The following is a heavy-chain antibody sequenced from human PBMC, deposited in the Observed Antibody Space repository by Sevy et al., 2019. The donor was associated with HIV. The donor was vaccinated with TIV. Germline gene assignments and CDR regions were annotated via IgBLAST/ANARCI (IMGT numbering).Heavy chain of an antibody. J-gene: IGHJ6*02. CDR1: GFTFSSYS. CDR3: ARNGGYADYGMDV. D-gene: IGHD2-2*01. V-gene: IGHV3-48*01. CDR2: MNSITSTI. Sequence: GGSLRLSCVGSGFTFSSYSMNWVRQAPGKGLEWLSYMNSITSTIYYADSVKGRFTNPRDNAKNSVSLQMHSLRAEDTAVYYCARNGGYADYGMDVWGQGTTVTVSS.